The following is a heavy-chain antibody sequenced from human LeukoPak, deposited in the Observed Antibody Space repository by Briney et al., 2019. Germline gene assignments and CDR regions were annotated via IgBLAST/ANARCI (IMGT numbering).Heavy chain of an antibody. CDR3: AKDSPHYY. V-gene: IGHV3-30*18. CDR1: GFTFSSYG. J-gene: IGHJ4*02. CDR2: ISYDGSNK. Sequence: GGSLRLSCAASGFTFSSYGMHWVRQAPGKGLEWVAVISYDGSNKYYADSVKGRFTISRDNSKNTLYLQMNSLRAEDTAVYYRAKDSPHYYWGQGTLVTVSS.